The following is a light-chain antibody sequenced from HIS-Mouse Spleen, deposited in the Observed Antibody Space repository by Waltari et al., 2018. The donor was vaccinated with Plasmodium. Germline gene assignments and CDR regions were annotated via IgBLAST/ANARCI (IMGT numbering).Light chain of an antibody. Sequence: SYELTLPPSVSVSPGQTARITCSGDALPKKYAYWYQQKSGPAPVLVIYEDSKRPSGIHERFSGSSSGTMATLTISGAQVEDEADYYCYSTDSSGNHRVFGGGTKLTVL. CDR1: ALPKKY. CDR3: YSTDSSGNHRV. CDR2: EDS. J-gene: IGLJ3*02. V-gene: IGLV3-10*01.